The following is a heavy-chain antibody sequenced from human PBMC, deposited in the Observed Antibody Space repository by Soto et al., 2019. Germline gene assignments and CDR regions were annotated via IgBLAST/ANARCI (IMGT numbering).Heavy chain of an antibody. J-gene: IGHJ4*02. CDR3: ARADSGDRYFDS. V-gene: IGHV3-7*01. Sequence: GGSLRLSCAASGFTFSSYWMSWVRQAPGKGLEGVANIKEDGSDKYYVDSVKGRFTISRDNAKNHLYLQMNSLRAEDTAVYYCARADSGDRYFDSWGQGTLVTVSS. CDR2: IKEDGSDK. D-gene: IGHD4-17*01. CDR1: GFTFSSYW.